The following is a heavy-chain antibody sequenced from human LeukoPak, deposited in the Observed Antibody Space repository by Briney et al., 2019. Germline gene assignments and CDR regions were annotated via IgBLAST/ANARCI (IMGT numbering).Heavy chain of an antibody. J-gene: IGHJ4*02. CDR2: IYNSVTT. CDR1: GGSINSFY. V-gene: IGHV4-59*01. Sequence: SETLSLTCTVSGGSINSFYWSWIRQPPGKRLEWIGYIYNSVTTDYNPSLESRVTISVDTSKKQFSLNLRSVTAADTAVYYCARGSEWYGNYALDHWGQGIVVTVSS. D-gene: IGHD3-3*01. CDR3: ARGSEWYGNYALDH.